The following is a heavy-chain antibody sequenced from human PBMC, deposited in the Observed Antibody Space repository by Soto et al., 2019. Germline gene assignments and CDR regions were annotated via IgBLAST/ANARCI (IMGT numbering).Heavy chain of an antibody. CDR3: AREGYCISTSCYASALDY. J-gene: IGHJ4*02. V-gene: IGHV1-18*01. CDR1: GYTFTSYG. D-gene: IGHD2-2*01. Sequence: QVQLVQSGAEVKKPGASVKVSCKASGYTFTSYGISWVRQAPGQGLEWMGWISAYNGNTDYPQKLQGRATMTTDTSTSTAYMDLRAPRSDDTAVYYSAREGYCISTSCYASALDYLGQGTLVTVSP. CDR2: ISAYNGNT.